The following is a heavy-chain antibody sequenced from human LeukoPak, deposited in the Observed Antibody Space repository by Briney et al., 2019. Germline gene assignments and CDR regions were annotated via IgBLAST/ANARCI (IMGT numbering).Heavy chain of an antibody. Sequence: PGGSLRLSCAASGFTFDDYAMHWVRQAPGKGLEWVSGISWNSGSIGYADSVKGRFTISRDNAKNSLYLQMNSLRAEDTALYYCAKARGYSYGAFDYWGQGTLVTSPQ. D-gene: IGHD5-18*01. J-gene: IGHJ4*02. V-gene: IGHV3-9*01. CDR2: ISWNSGSI. CDR3: AKARGYSYGAFDY. CDR1: GFTFDDYA.